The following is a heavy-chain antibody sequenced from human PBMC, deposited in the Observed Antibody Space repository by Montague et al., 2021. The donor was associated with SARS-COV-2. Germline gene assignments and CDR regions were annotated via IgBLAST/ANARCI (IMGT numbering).Heavy chain of an antibody. CDR1: GGSISSYY. J-gene: IGHJ3*02. CDR2: ISYSGST. D-gene: IGHD3-16*01. CDR3: ARHGGHIPSFDI. Sequence: SETLSLTCTVSGGSISSYYWSWIRQPPGKGLEWIGYISYSGSTDYNPSLQSRVTISVDTSKNQFSLKLSSVTATDTAVYYCARHGGHIPSFDIWGQGTMVTVSS. V-gene: IGHV4-59*08.